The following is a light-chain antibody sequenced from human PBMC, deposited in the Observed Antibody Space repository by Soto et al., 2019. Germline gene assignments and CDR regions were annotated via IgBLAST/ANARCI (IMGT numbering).Light chain of an antibody. CDR1: NIGMKN. CDR3: QVWDSGTYV. V-gene: IGLV3-9*01. Sequence: SYELTQPLSVSVALGQTARISCGGNNIGMKNVHWYQQKPGQAPLLVIYRDNTRPSGIPERFSGSNSGNTAILTISRAQAGDEGDYYCQVWDSGTYVFATGTKLTVL. CDR2: RDN. J-gene: IGLJ1*01.